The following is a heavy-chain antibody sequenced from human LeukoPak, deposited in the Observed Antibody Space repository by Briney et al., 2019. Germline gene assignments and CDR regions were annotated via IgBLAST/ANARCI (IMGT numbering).Heavy chain of an antibody. CDR2: ISYDGSNK. CDR3: ARVFGIFGVVTDTSLGY. Sequence: PGGSLRLSCAASGFTFSSYGMHWVRQAPGKGLEWVAVISYDGSNKYYADSVKGRFTISRDNSKNTLYLQMNSLRAEDTAVYYCARVFGIFGVVTDTSLGYWGQGTLVTVSS. V-gene: IGHV3-30*03. J-gene: IGHJ4*02. D-gene: IGHD3-3*01. CDR1: GFTFSSYG.